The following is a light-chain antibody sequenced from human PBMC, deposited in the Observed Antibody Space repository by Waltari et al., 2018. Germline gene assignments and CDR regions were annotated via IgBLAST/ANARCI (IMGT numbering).Light chain of an antibody. V-gene: IGLV2-14*02. CDR3: SSYTSISTPL. CDR2: DVT. J-gene: IGLJ2*01. CDR1: SSDVGSYNL. Sequence: QSALTQPASVSGSPGQSITISCTGTSSDVGSYNLVSWYQQHPGKAPKLMIFDVTERPSGVSFRFSGSKSGNTASLTISGLQADDEADYYCSSYTSISTPLFGGGTRVTVL.